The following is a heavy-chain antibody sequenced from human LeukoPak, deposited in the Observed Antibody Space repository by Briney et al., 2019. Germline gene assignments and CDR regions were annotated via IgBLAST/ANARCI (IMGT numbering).Heavy chain of an antibody. V-gene: IGHV4-39*01. CDR3: ARRNWNYENWFDP. J-gene: IGHJ5*02. Sequence: LRLSCAASGFTFSDYYMSWIRQPPGKGLEWIGSINYSGRTYYNPSLKSRVTISVDTSKNQFSLKVNSVTAADTAVYYCARRNWNYENWFDPWGQGTLVTVSS. CDR2: INYSGRT. CDR1: GFTFSDYY. D-gene: IGHD1-7*01.